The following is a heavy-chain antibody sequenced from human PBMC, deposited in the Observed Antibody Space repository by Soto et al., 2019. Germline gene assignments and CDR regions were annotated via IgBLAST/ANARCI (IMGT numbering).Heavy chain of an antibody. V-gene: IGHV3-30*18. CDR2: ISSDGSNK. CDR3: AKALKAAAGNTYYYYGMDV. CDR1: GFTFSSYG. D-gene: IGHD6-13*01. Sequence: QVQLVESGGGVVQPGRSLRLSCAASGFTFSSYGMHWVRQAPGKGLEWVAVISSDGSNKYYADSVKGRFTISRDNSENTLYLQMNSLRAEDTAVYYCAKALKAAAGNTYYYYGMDVWGQGTTVTVAS. J-gene: IGHJ6*02.